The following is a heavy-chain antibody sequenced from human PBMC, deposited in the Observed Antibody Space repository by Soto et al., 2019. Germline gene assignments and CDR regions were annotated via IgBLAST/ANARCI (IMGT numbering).Heavy chain of an antibody. Sequence: EVQLWDSGGGLVQPGGSLRLSCAASGFPFTSFAMCWLRQAPGKGLEWVSYLSANGVATSYAVSVKGRFTTSRDNSKNVLYLQLNSLRNDDSAVYYWAKGFPRLEYDTNGWENWGQGTLVTVSS. CDR2: LSANGVAT. D-gene: IGHD2-8*01. J-gene: IGHJ4*02. CDR3: AKGFPRLEYDTNGWEN. V-gene: IGHV3-23*01. CDR1: GFPFTSFA.